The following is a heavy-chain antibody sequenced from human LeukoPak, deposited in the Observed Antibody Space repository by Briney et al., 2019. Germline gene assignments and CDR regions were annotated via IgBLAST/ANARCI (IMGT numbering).Heavy chain of an antibody. D-gene: IGHD6-19*01. J-gene: IGHJ6*02. V-gene: IGHV3-30*04. CDR2: ISYDGSNK. CDR1: GFTFSSYA. Sequence: PGGSLRLSCAASGFTFSSYAMHWVRQAPGKGLEWVAVISYDGSNKYYADSVKGWFTISRDNSKNTLYLQMNSLKTEDTAVYYCARDPPIGGWYYYALDVWGQGTTVTVSS. CDR3: ARDPPIGGWYYYALDV.